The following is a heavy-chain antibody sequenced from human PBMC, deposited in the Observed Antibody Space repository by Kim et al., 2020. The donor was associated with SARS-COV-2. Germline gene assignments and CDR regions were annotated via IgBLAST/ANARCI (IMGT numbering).Heavy chain of an antibody. V-gene: IGHV3-74*01. CDR1: GFTFSSYW. CDR3: ARVVASGTMGLDY. CDR2: IRGDGVRT. Sequence: GGSLRLSCAASGFTFSSYWMHWVRQAPGKGLVWVSRIRGDGVRTTYADSVKGRFTISRDNAKNTLYLQLSSLRAEDTAVYYCARVVASGTMGLDYWGQGTLVTVSS. J-gene: IGHJ4*02. D-gene: IGHD6-13*01.